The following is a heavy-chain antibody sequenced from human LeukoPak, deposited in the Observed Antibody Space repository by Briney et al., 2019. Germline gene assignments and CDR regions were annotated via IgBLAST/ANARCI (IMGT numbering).Heavy chain of an antibody. D-gene: IGHD1-26*01. Sequence: SETLSLTCTVSGGSMSTSSYYWGWIRQPPGKGLEWIGTIYYSGSTYYNPSLKSRVTISVDTPKNQFSLKLSSVTAADTAMYFCARGSGSPYFFDYWGQGTLVTVSS. CDR3: ARGSGSPYFFDY. CDR2: IYYSGST. J-gene: IGHJ4*02. V-gene: IGHV4-39*07. CDR1: GGSMSTSSYY.